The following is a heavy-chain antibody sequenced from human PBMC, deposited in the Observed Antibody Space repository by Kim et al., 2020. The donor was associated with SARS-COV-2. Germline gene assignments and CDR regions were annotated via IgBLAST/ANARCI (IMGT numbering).Heavy chain of an antibody. D-gene: IGHD7-27*01. J-gene: IGHJ4*02. CDR1: GFTFTTYN. CDR2: ISVTDAI. CDR3: ARDWNWGIDV. Sequence: GGSLRLSCAASGFTFTTYNMNWVRQAPGKGLEWISYISVTDAIYYADSVTGRFTISRDYAKNSLDLQMNSLRDEDTAVYYCARDWNWGIDVWGQGTLVTV. V-gene: IGHV3-48*02.